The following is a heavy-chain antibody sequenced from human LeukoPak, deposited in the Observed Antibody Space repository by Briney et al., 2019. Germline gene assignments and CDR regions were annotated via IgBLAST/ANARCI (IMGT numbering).Heavy chain of an antibody. CDR3: AKDGGGYYPSYYYYMDV. CDR2: ISYDGSNK. Sequence: PGGSLRLSCAASGFTFSSYAMHWVRQAPGKGLEWVAVISYDGSNKYYADSVKGRFTISRDNSKNTLYLQMNSLRAEDTAVYYCAKDGGGYYPSYYYYMDVWGKGTTVTISS. CDR1: GFTFSSYA. D-gene: IGHD3-22*01. V-gene: IGHV3-30*04. J-gene: IGHJ6*03.